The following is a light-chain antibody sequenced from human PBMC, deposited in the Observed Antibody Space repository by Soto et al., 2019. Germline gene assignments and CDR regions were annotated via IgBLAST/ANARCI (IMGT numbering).Light chain of an antibody. Sequence: QSVLTQPASVSGSPGQAIAISCTGTSSDVGGYDYVSWYQQHPDKAPKLIVYEVTPRPSGVSSRFSGSKSGNTASLTISGLQAEDEADYYCSSLRSGSTRVFGTGTKVTVL. V-gene: IGLV2-14*01. CDR3: SSLRSGSTRV. J-gene: IGLJ1*01. CDR2: EVT. CDR1: SSDVGGYDY.